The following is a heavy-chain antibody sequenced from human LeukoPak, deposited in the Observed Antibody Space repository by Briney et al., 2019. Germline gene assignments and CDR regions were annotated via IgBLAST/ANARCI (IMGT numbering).Heavy chain of an antibody. CDR1: GFTFSSYE. J-gene: IGHJ4*02. V-gene: IGHV3-21*01. Sequence: GGSLRLSCAASGFTFSSYEMNWVRQAPGKGLEWVSSISSSSSDIYYADSVKGRFTISRDNAKNTLYLQMNTLRAEDTAVYYCARGGYGAYMGWGQGNLVTVSS. CDR3: ARGGYGAYMG. CDR2: ISSSSSDI. D-gene: IGHD4-17*01.